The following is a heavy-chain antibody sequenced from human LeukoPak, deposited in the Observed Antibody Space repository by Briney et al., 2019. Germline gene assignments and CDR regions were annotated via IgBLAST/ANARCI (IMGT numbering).Heavy chain of an antibody. J-gene: IGHJ4*02. CDR3: ARAQYGPWTY. CDR1: GFTFSNYW. Sequence: GGSLXLSCAASGFTFSNYWMSWVRQAPGKGLEWVANIKQDGSEKYYVDAVKGRFTISRDNAKNSLYLQMDSLRAEDTAVYYCARAQYGPWTYWGQGTLVTVSS. V-gene: IGHV3-7*01. D-gene: IGHD3/OR15-3a*01. CDR2: IKQDGSEK.